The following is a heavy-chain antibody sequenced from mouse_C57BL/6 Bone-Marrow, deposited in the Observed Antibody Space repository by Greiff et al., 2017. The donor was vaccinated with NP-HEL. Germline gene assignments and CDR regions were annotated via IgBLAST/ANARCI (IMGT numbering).Heavy chain of an antibody. CDR3: ARPAYYSNSPWFAY. CDR2: ISYDGSN. D-gene: IGHD2-5*01. Sequence: ESGPGLVKPSQSLSLTCSVTGYSITSGYYWNWIRQFPGNKLEWMGYISYDGSNNYNPSLKNRISITRDTSKNQFFLKLNSVTTEDTATYYCARPAYYSNSPWFAYWGQGTLVTVSA. CDR1: GYSITSGYY. J-gene: IGHJ3*01. V-gene: IGHV3-6*01.